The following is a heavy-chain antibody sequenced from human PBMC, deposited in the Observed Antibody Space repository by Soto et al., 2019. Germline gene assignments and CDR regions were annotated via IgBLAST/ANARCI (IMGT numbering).Heavy chain of an antibody. Sequence: GSLRLSCAASGFTFSSYAMSWVRQAPGKGLEWVSAISGSGGSTYYADSVKGRFTISRDNSKNTLYLQMNSLRAEDTAVYYCARNPEYYYGSGSYLNYFDYWGQGTLVTVSS. V-gene: IGHV3-23*01. D-gene: IGHD3-10*01. CDR2: ISGSGGST. CDR1: GFTFSSYA. J-gene: IGHJ4*02. CDR3: ARNPEYYYGSGSYLNYFDY.